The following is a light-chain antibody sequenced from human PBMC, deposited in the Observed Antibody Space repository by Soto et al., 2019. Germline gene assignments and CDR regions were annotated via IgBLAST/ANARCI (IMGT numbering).Light chain of an antibody. Sequence: QSVLTQPPSVSGAPGQRVTISCTGSSSNIGAGYDVHWYKQLPGTAPKLLIYGNSNRPSGVPDRFSGSASGTSASLAITGLQAEDEADYYCNSHTSADFRVFGTGTKVTVL. J-gene: IGLJ1*01. CDR3: NSHTSADFRV. CDR2: GNS. CDR1: SSNIGAGYD. V-gene: IGLV1-40*01.